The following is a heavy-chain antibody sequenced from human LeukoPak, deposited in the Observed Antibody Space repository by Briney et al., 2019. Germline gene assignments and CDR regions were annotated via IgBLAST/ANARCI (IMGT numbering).Heavy chain of an antibody. CDR1: GFTFSAYA. J-gene: IGHJ3*02. V-gene: IGHV3-23*01. CDR3: AKAFREYGSSTYSSFDI. Sequence: GGSLRLSCAASGFTFSAYAMSCGRQAPGKGLQWVSTITGTTHYADSVRGRFTISRENSKNILYLQMNSLSTEDTAIYYCAKAFREYGSSTYSSFDIWGQGKMVTVSS. D-gene: IGHD6-13*01. CDR2: ITGTT.